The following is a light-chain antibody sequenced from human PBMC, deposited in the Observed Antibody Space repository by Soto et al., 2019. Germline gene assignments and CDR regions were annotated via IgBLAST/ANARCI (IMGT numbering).Light chain of an antibody. J-gene: IGKJ4*01. CDR1: LSVGSN. V-gene: IGKV3-15*01. CDR3: QQFNIWPHMLS. CDR2: DAS. Sequence: IVVTQSPATLSVSPGERVTLSCRASLSVGSNLAWYQQRPGQAPRLLIYDASTRATGIPDRFSGSGSGTEFTLTISSLQSEDFAVYYCQQFNIWPHMLSFGGGTKLEMK.